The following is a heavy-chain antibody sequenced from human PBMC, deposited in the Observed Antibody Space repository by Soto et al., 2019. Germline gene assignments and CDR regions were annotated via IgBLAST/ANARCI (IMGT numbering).Heavy chain of an antibody. J-gene: IGHJ1*01. CDR2: IYYSGST. CDR3: AREQYNWHF. Sequence: SETLSLTCTVSVGSISSYYWSWIRQPPGKGLEWIGYIYYSGSTNYNPSLKSRVTISVDTSKNQFSLKLSSVTAADTAVYYCAREQYNWHFWARGTLVTVSS. CDR1: VGSISSYY. D-gene: IGHD1-20*01. V-gene: IGHV4-59*01.